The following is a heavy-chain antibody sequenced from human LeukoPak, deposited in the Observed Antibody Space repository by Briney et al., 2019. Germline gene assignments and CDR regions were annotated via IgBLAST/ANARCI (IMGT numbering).Heavy chain of an antibody. CDR2: ISSSSSYI. D-gene: IGHD3-3*01. J-gene: IGHJ5*02. V-gene: IGHV3-21*01. CDR3: ARGNSHNYDFWSGYYSFGTVGVSSWFDP. Sequence: GGSLRLSCVASGFTFSSYSMNWVRQAPGKGLEWVSSISSSSSYIYYADSVKGRFTISRDNAKNSLYLQMNSLRAEDTAVYYCARGNSHNYDFWSGYYSFGTVGVSSWFDPWGQGTLVTVSS. CDR1: GFTFSSYS.